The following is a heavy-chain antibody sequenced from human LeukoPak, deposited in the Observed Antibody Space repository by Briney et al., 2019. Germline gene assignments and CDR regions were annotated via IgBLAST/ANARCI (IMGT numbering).Heavy chain of an antibody. V-gene: IGHV5-51*01. D-gene: IGHD3-10*01. CDR2: IYPGDSDT. CDR1: GYSFTSYW. CDR3: AVWFGDLYA. J-gene: IGHJ5*02. Sequence: GDSLKISCKGSGYSFTSYWLGWVRQMPGKGLEWMGIIYPGDSDTRYSPSFQGLVTISVDKSITTAYLQWSSLKASDTAMYYCAVWFGDLYAWGQGTLVTVSS.